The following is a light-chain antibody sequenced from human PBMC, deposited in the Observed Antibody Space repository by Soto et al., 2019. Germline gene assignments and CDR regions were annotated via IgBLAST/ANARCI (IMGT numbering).Light chain of an antibody. CDR3: SSYGGNNNYVI. CDR1: SSDIGAYNY. J-gene: IGLJ2*01. Sequence: QSALTQPPSASGSPGQSVTISCSGTSSDIGAYNYVSWYQQHPGKAPKLLISEVTKRPSWVPDRFSGSKSGNTASLTVSGLQGDDEADYYCSSYGGNNNYVIFGGGTQLTVL. V-gene: IGLV2-8*01. CDR2: EVT.